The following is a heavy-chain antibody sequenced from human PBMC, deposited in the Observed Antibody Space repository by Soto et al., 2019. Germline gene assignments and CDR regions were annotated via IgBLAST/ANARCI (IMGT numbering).Heavy chain of an antibody. D-gene: IGHD3-10*01. Sequence: EVQLVESGGGLVQPGGSLRLSCTASGVTFSNYWMHWVRQAPGKGLVWVSRINGDGRTTTYADSVKGRFTISRDNAKNMMYLQMNGLRAEDTAVYYCVGGDYSGAGTFYLTDHWGQGTLVTVSS. CDR3: VGGDYSGAGTFYLTDH. CDR1: GVTFSNYW. V-gene: IGHV3-74*01. J-gene: IGHJ4*02. CDR2: INGDGRTT.